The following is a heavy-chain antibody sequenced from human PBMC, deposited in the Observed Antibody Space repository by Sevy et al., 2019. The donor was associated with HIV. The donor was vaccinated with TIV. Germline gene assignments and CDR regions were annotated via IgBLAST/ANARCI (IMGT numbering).Heavy chain of an antibody. CDR2: ITWDGGAT. CDR1: GFTFDDYA. V-gene: IGHV3-43D*03. Sequence: GGSLRLSCAAAGFTFDDYAMHWVRQAPGKGLEWVSLITWDGGATYYGGSVKGRFTISRDNTKNSLYLQMNSLRDEDSAFYYCAKGHSGYDTADDAFDLWGQGTMVIVSS. CDR3: AKGHSGYDTADDAFDL. D-gene: IGHD5-12*01. J-gene: IGHJ3*01.